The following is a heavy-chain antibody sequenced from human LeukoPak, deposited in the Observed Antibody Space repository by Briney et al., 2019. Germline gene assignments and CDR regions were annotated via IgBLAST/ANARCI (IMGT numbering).Heavy chain of an antibody. D-gene: IGHD6-25*01. CDR2: IYSGGST. CDR1: GFTVSSNY. J-gene: IGHJ4*02. V-gene: IGHV3-66*01. CDR3: ARDRVLAAELDN. Sequence: PGGSLRLSCAASGFTVSSNYMSWVRQAPGKGLEWVSVIYSGGSTYYADSVKGRFTISRDNSKNTLYLQMNSLRTEDTAVYYCARDRVLAAELDNWGQGTLVTVSS.